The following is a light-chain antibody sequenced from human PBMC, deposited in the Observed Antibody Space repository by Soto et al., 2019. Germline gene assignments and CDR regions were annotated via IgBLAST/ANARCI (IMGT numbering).Light chain of an antibody. CDR3: QQSYIPPWT. J-gene: IGKJ1*01. Sequence: DIQMTQSPSSLSTSVGDRVTITCRASQSISNYLNWYQQKPGRVPKLLIYAASRLQSGVPSRFRGIGSGTAFTLTISSLQPEDFATYFCQQSYIPPWTFGQGTKVEIK. V-gene: IGKV1-39*01. CDR1: QSISNY. CDR2: AAS.